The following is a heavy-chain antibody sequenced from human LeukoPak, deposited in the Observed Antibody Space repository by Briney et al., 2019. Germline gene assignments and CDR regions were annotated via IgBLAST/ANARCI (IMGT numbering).Heavy chain of an antibody. CDR2: IYPGDSDT. Sequence: GESLKISCKGSGYSFTSYWIGWVRQMPGKGLEWMGIIYPGDSDTRYSPSFQGQVTISADKSISTAYLQWSSLKASDTAMYYCASHYYDSGGHLDAFDIWGQGTMVTVSS. V-gene: IGHV5-51*01. CDR3: ASHYYDSGGHLDAFDI. CDR1: GYSFTSYW. D-gene: IGHD3-22*01. J-gene: IGHJ3*02.